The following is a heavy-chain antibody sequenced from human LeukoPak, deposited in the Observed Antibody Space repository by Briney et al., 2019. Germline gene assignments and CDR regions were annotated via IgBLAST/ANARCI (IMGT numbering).Heavy chain of an antibody. Sequence: SETLSLTCAVYGGSSSVYYCSWIRHPPGTGLEWIGEINHSGSTNHNTSLKRRVTVSVDTSKNQFSLKLSSVTAADTAVYYCARGRNYSDYVYYYYMDVWGKGTTVTVSS. CDR2: INHSGST. CDR1: GGSSSVYY. CDR3: ARGRNYSDYVYYYYMDV. V-gene: IGHV4-34*01. J-gene: IGHJ6*03. D-gene: IGHD4-11*01.